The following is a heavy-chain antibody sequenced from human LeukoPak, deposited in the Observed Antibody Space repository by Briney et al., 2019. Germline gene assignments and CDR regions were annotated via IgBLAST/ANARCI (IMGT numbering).Heavy chain of an antibody. Sequence: SETLSLTCSVSGGFISSGTYYWGWIRQPPGKGLEWIATIYYSGTTYYNPSLRSRVTISVDTSKNQFSLKLTSVTAADTAMYCCARHRTVARGCYEFDYWGQGTLVTVSS. J-gene: IGHJ4*02. V-gene: IGHV4-39*01. CDR2: IYYSGTT. D-gene: IGHD6-19*01. CDR3: ARHRTVARGCYEFDY. CDR1: GGFISSGTYY.